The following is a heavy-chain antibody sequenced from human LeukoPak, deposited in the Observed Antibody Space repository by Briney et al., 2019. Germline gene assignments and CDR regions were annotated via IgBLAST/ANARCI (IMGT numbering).Heavy chain of an antibody. CDR3: AKDCSTSYPSRAFDI. Sequence: GRSLRLSCAASGFTFDDYAMHWVRQAPGKGLDWVSGISWNSGSIGYADSVKGRFTISRDNAKNSLYLQMNSLRAEDMALYYCAKDCSTSYPSRAFDIWGQGTMLTVSS. CDR2: ISWNSGSI. CDR1: GFTFDDYA. J-gene: IGHJ3*02. D-gene: IGHD2-2*01. V-gene: IGHV3-9*03.